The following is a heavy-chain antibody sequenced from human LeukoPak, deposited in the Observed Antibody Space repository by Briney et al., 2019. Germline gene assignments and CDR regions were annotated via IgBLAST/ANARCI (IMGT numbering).Heavy chain of an antibody. Sequence: GASVKVSCKASGYTFTGYYMHWVRQAPGQGLGWMGRINPNSGGTNYAQKFQGRVTMTRDTSISTAYMELSRLRSDDTAVYYCARVLVGAKVAFDIWGQGTMVTVSS. CDR3: ARVLVGAKVAFDI. D-gene: IGHD1-26*01. J-gene: IGHJ3*02. CDR1: GYTFTGYY. V-gene: IGHV1-2*06. CDR2: INPNSGGT.